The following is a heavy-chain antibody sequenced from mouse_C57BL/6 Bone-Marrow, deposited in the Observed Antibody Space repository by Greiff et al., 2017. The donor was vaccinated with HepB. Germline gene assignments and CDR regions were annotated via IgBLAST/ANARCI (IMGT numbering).Heavy chain of an antibody. J-gene: IGHJ2*01. Sequence: VQLQQSGPELVKPGASVKISCKASGYTFTDYYMNWVKQSHGKSLEWIGDINPNNGGTSYNQKFKGKATLTADKSSSTAYMQLSSLTSEDSAVYFCARNWPFDYWGQGTTLTVSS. D-gene: IGHD4-1*01. CDR2: INPNNGGT. CDR3: ARNWPFDY. CDR1: GYTFTDYY. V-gene: IGHV1-26*01.